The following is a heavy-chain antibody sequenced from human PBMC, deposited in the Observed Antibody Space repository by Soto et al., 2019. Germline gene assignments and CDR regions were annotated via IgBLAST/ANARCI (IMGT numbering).Heavy chain of an antibody. D-gene: IGHD3-22*01. J-gene: IGHJ4*02. CDR2: IYYSGST. Sequence: SETLSLTCAVSGYSISSSNWWGWIRQPPGKGLEWIGYIYYSGSTYYNPSLKSRVTMSVDTSKNQFSLKLSSVTAVDTAVYYCARMSYYDSSGYYFDYWGQGTLVTVSS. V-gene: IGHV4-28*01. CDR1: GYSISSSNW. CDR3: ARMSYYDSSGYYFDY.